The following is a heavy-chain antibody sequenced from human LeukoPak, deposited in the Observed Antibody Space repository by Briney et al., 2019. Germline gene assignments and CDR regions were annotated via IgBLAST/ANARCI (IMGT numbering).Heavy chain of an antibody. D-gene: IGHD6-19*01. V-gene: IGHV4-61*02. J-gene: IGHJ6*03. Sequence: SQTPSLTCTVSGGSISSGSYYWRWLRQPAGKGLEWIGRIYTSGSTNYNPSLKSRVTISVDTSKNQFSLKLSSVTAADTAVYYCARDGHSSGWPRGYYYYMDVWGKGTTVTVSS. CDR3: ARDGHSSGWPRGYYYYMDV. CDR1: GGSISSGSYY. CDR2: IYTSGST.